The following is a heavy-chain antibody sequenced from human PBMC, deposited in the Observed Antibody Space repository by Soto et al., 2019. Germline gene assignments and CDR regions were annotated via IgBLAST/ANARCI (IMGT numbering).Heavy chain of an antibody. V-gene: IGHV3-33*08. D-gene: IGHD1-26*01. Sequence: PGGSLRLSCAASGFTFSSYGMHWVRQAPGKGLEWVAVIWYDGSNKYYADSVKGRFTISRDNSKNTLYLQMNSLRAEDTAVYYWARDPQWELLGVYYYYGMDVWGQGTTVTVSS. CDR2: IWYDGSNK. CDR3: ARDPQWELLGVYYYYGMDV. J-gene: IGHJ6*02. CDR1: GFTFSSYG.